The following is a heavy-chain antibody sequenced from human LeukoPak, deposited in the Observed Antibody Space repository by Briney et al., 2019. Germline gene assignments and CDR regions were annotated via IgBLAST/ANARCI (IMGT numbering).Heavy chain of an antibody. CDR1: GYTFIGYY. CDR3: ARGIVVVVAATQDY. CDR2: INPNSGGT. D-gene: IGHD2-15*01. Sequence: ASVKVSCKTSGYTFIGYYMHWVRHAPGQGLEWMGWINPNSGGTHYAQKFQGRVTMTRDTSISTGYMELSRLRSDDTAVYYCARGIVVVVAATQDYWGQGTLVTVSS. V-gene: IGHV1-2*02. J-gene: IGHJ4*02.